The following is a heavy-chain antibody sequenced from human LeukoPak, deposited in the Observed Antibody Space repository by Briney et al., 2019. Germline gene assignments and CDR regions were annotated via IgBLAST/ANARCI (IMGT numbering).Heavy chain of an antibody. CDR1: GFTFSSYE. D-gene: IGHD3-10*02. CDR2: ISSGSSI. V-gene: IGHV3-48*03. CDR3: AELGITMIGGV. Sequence: GGSLRLSCAASGFTFSSYEMNWVRQAPGKGLEWVSYISSGSSIYYADSVKGRFTISRDNAKNSLYLQMNSLRAEDTAVYYCAELGITMIGGVWGKGTTVTISS. J-gene: IGHJ6*04.